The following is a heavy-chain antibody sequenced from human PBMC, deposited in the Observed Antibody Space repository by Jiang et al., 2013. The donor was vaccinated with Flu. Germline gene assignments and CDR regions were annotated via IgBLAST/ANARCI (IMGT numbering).Heavy chain of an antibody. CDR3: AKEGYSGSSYAFDY. V-gene: IGHV3-30*02. CDR1: GFTFSSYG. CDR2: IRYDGSNK. J-gene: IGHJ4*02. D-gene: IGHD1-26*01. Sequence: VQLVESGGGVVQPGGSLRLSCAASGFTFSSYGMHWVRQAPGKGLEWVAFIRYDGSNKYYADSVKGRFTISRDNSKNTLYLQMNSLRAEDTAVYYCAKEGYSGSSYAFDYWGQGTLV.